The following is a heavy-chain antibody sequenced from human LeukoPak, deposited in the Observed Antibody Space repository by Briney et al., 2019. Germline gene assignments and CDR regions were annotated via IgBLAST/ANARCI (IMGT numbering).Heavy chain of an antibody. CDR3: VREQTTLTTFGMDV. CDR1: GFTFSSYW. Sequence: GGSLRLSCAASGFTFSSYWMHWVRQAPGKGLVWVSHINSDGSTTNYADSVKGRFTISRDNARNTLYLQMNSLRAEDTAVYYCVREQTTLTTFGMDVWGKGTTVTVSS. D-gene: IGHD4-11*01. J-gene: IGHJ6*04. V-gene: IGHV3-74*01. CDR2: INSDGSTT.